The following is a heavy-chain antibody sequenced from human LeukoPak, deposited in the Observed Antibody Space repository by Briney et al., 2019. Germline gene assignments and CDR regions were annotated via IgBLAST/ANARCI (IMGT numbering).Heavy chain of an antibody. CDR3: ARGGSNYPDY. Sequence: ASVTVSCKGSGYTFRNHGFTWVRQAPGQGLEWMGWISTHNGDTSYAQSLQDRVTMTIDTSTSTAYMELRSLRSDDTAVYYCARGGSNYPDYWGQGTLVIVSS. V-gene: IGHV1-18*01. CDR1: GYTFRNHG. J-gene: IGHJ4*02. D-gene: IGHD1-26*01. CDR2: ISTHNGDT.